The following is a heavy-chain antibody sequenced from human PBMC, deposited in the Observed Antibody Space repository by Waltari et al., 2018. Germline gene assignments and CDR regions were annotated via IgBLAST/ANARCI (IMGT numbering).Heavy chain of an antibody. CDR2: IYPGDSET. CDR1: GYSFTSYW. D-gene: IGHD3-22*01. Sequence: EVQLVQSGAEVKKPGESLQISCKGSGYSFTSYWIGWLRQMPGKGLEWMGIIYPGDSETRYSPSFQGQVTISADKSISTAYLQWSSLKASDTAMYYCASTYYYDSSGYYSDAFDIWGQGTMVTVSS. J-gene: IGHJ3*02. CDR3: ASTYYYDSSGYYSDAFDI. V-gene: IGHV5-51*03.